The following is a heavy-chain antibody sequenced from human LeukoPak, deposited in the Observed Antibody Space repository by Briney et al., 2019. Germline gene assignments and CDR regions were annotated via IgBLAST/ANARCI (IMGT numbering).Heavy chain of an antibody. CDR2: IYYSGST. CDR3: ARGDYDILTGYLRGDYFDY. J-gene: IGHJ4*02. CDR1: GASISSYY. D-gene: IGHD3-9*01. V-gene: IGHV4-59*01. Sequence: SETLSLTCTVSGASISSYYGSWIRQPPGKGLEWIGYIYYSGSTNYNPSLKSRVTISVDTSKNQFSLKLSSVTAADTAVYYCARGDYDILTGYLRGDYFDYWGQGTLVTVSS.